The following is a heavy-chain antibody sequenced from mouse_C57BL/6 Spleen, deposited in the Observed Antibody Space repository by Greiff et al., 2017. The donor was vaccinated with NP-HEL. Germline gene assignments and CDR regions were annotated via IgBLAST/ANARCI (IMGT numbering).Heavy chain of an antibody. CDR3: ARIPSYYYGSSSYFDY. V-gene: IGHV1-64*01. Sequence: QVQLKQPGAELVKPGASVKLSCKASGYTFTSYWMHWVKQRPGQGLEWIGMIHPNSGSTNYNEKFKSKATLTVDKSSSTAYMQLSSLTSEDSAVYYCARIPSYYYGSSSYFDYWGQGTTLTVSS. J-gene: IGHJ2*01. CDR1: GYTFTSYW. D-gene: IGHD1-1*01. CDR2: IHPNSGST.